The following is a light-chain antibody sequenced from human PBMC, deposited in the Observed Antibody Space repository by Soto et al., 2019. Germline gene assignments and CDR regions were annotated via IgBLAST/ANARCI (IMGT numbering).Light chain of an antibody. Sequence: QSALTQPPSASGTPGQRVTISCSGSSSNIGSNTIHWYQQLAGTAPKLLIDSNNRRPSGVPDRFSGSMSGTSASLAISGLQSEDEADYYCAAWDDSLNGPVFGGGTKLTVL. CDR1: SSNIGSNT. J-gene: IGLJ3*02. CDR3: AAWDDSLNGPV. CDR2: SNN. V-gene: IGLV1-44*01.